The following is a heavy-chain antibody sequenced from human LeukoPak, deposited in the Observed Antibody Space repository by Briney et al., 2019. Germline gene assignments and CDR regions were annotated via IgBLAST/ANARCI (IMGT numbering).Heavy chain of an antibody. CDR2: INPNSGGT. CDR1: GYTFTGYY. D-gene: IGHD3-9*01. J-gene: IGHJ5*02. V-gene: IGHV1-2*02. CDR3: ARDRNVLRYFDWLSPFDP. Sequence: ASVKVSCKASGYTFTGYYMHWVRQAPGQGLEWMGWINPNSGGTNYAQKFQGRVTMTRDTSISTAYMELRSLRSDDTAVYYCARDRNVLRYFDWLSPFDPWGQGTLVTVSS.